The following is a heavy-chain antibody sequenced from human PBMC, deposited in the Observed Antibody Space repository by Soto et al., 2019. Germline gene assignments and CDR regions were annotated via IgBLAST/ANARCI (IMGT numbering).Heavy chain of an antibody. V-gene: IGHV3-49*03. CDR2: IRSKAYGGTT. CDR3: TRDKAIFGVHYYYGMDV. CDR1: GFTFGDYA. Sequence: GGSLRLSCTASGFTFGDYAMSWFRQAPGKGLEWVGFIRSKAYGGTTEYAASVKGRFTISRDDSKSIAYLQMNSLKTEDTAVYYCTRDKAIFGVHYYYGMDVWGQGTTVTVSS. D-gene: IGHD3-3*01. J-gene: IGHJ6*02.